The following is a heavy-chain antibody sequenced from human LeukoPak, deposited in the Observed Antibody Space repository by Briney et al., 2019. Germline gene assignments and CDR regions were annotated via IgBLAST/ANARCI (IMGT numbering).Heavy chain of an antibody. CDR3: ARSARAYSGSTYYYYGMDV. J-gene: IGHJ6*02. V-gene: IGHV1-8*01. Sequence: ASVLVPCKASGYTLTSYDINWVRQATGQGLEWMGWKNPNSGNTGYAQKFQGRVTMTRNTSISTAYMELSSLRSEDTAVYYCARSARAYSGSTYYYYGMDVWGQGTTVTVSS. D-gene: IGHD3-10*01. CDR1: GYTLTSYD. CDR2: KNPNSGNT.